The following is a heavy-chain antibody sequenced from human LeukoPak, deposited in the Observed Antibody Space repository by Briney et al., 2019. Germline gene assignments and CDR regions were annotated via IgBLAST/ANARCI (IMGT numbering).Heavy chain of an antibody. V-gene: IGHV1-69*06. J-gene: IGHJ4*02. D-gene: IGHD6-19*01. CDR1: GGTFSSYG. CDR2: INRIFGTA. CDR3: ASYLSSGWYHY. Sequence: GSSVKVSCKASGGTFSSYGISWVRQAPGQGLEWMGGINRIFGTANYAQKFQGRVTITADKSTSTAYMELSSLRSEDTAVYYCASYLSSGWYHYWGQGTVVTVSA.